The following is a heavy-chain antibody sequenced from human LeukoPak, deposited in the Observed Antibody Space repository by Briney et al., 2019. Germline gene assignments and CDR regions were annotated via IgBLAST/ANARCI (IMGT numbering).Heavy chain of an antibody. CDR1: GFTFSSYA. Sequence: GGSLRLSCAASGFTFSSYAMSWVRQAPGKGLEWVSAISGSGGSTYHADSVKGRFTISRDNSKNTLYLQMNSLRAEDTAVYYCAKANIAVAGTAWFDPWGQGTLVTVSS. CDR3: AKANIAVAGTAWFDP. V-gene: IGHV3-23*01. CDR2: ISGSGGST. D-gene: IGHD6-19*01. J-gene: IGHJ5*02.